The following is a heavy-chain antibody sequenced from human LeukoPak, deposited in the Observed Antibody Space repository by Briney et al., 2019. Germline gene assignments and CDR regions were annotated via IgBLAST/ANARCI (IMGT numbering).Heavy chain of an antibody. V-gene: IGHV1-18*01. J-gene: IGHJ4*02. Sequence: ASVKVSCKASGYTFTSYGISWVRQAPGQGLEWMGWISAYNGNTNYAQKLQGRVTMTTDTSTSTAYMELRSLRSDDTAVYYCARARGITTPHVFDYWGQGTLVTVSS. CDR1: GYTFTSYG. D-gene: IGHD1-1*01. CDR2: ISAYNGNT. CDR3: ARARGITTPHVFDY.